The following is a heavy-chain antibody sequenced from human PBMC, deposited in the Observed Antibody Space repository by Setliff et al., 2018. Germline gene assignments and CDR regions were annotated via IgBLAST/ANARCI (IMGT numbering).Heavy chain of an antibody. Sequence: ETLSLTCNVSGGSISSYSYYWGWIRQPPGKGLEWIGNIYYTGITYYNPSLKSRVTISVDTSKNQVSLRLTSVTAADTAVYYCAKGGGRYHTDSWGLGTLVTVSS. D-gene: IGHD1-26*01. V-gene: IGHV4-39*07. CDR2: IYYTGIT. CDR1: GGSISSYSYY. CDR3: AKGGGRYHTDS. J-gene: IGHJ4*02.